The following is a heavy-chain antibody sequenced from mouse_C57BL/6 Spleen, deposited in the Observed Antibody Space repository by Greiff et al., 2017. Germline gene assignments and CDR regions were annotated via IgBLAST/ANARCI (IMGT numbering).Heavy chain of an antibody. CDR3: ARHEESYYGNYVFDY. V-gene: IGHV1-62-2*01. CDR2: FYPCCGSI. Sequence: VKLQESGAELVKPGASVKLSCKASGYTFTEYTIHWVKQRSGQGLEWIWWFYPCCGSIKYNEKFKDKATLTADKSSSTVYMELIRLTSEDSAVYFCARHEESYYGNYVFDYWGQGTTRTVSS. CDR1: GYTFTEYT. D-gene: IGHD2-1*01. J-gene: IGHJ2*01.